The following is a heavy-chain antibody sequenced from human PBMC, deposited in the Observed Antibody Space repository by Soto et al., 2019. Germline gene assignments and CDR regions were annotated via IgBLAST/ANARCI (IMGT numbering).Heavy chain of an antibody. J-gene: IGHJ5*02. CDR1: GYTFTSYA. Sequence: ASVKVSCKASGYTFTSYAMHWVRQAPGQRLEWMGWINAGNGNTKYSQKFLGRVTITRDTSATTVYMELSSLRSEDTAVYYCARVGSRYNWFDPWGQGTLVTVSS. CDR3: ARVGSRYNWFDP. D-gene: IGHD5-12*01. V-gene: IGHV1-3*01. CDR2: INAGNGNT.